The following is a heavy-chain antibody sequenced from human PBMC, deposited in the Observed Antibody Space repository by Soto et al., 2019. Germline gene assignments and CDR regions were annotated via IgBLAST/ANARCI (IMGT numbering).Heavy chain of an antibody. D-gene: IGHD5-18*01. CDR1: GFTFSDYA. V-gene: IGHV3-30-3*01. CDR3: ARDLRGGGYNYGPWISNMFYGMDV. CDR2: ISFDGSNE. J-gene: IGHJ6*02. Sequence: VGSLRLSCVASGFTFSDYAMHWVRQAPGKGLEWVAVISFDGSNEYYADSVKGRFSLSRDSSNNTLSLEMNNLREEDAAIYYCARDLRGGGYNYGPWISNMFYGMDVWGQGTTVTVSS.